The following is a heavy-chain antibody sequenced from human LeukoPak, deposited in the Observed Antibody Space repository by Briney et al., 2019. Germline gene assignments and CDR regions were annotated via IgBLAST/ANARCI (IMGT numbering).Heavy chain of an antibody. CDR3: AKDRYYYGSGSYYNPDY. V-gene: IGHV3-30*18. J-gene: IGHJ4*02. CDR2: ISYDGSNK. CDR1: GFTFSSYG. D-gene: IGHD3-10*01. Sequence: PGGSLRLSCAASGFTFSSYGMHWVRQAPGKGLEWVAVISYDGSNKYYADSVKGRFTISRDNSKNTLYLQMNSLRAEDTAVYYCAKDRYYYGSGSYYNPDYWGQGTLVTVSS.